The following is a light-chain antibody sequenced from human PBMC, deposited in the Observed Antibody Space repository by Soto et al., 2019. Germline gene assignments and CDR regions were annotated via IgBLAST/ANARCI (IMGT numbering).Light chain of an antibody. CDR3: HQRANWPPT. CDR1: QSVSSS. J-gene: IGKJ2*01. Sequence: EIVLTQSPATLSLSPGERATLSRRASQSVSSSLAWYQQKSGQGPRLLIYDASNRATGIPARFSGSGSGTDFTLTISSLEPEDFAVYYCHQRANWPPTFGQGTRLEIK. V-gene: IGKV3-11*01. CDR2: DAS.